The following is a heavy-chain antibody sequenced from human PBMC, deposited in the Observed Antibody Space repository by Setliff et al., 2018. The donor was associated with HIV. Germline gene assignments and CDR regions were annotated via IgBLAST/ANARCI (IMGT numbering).Heavy chain of an antibody. Sequence: GGSLRLSCAASGLLVSRNYINWVRQAPGKGLEWVSIIHSGGDTHYADSVQGRLTVSRDNSRTTMYLQMNSLRAEDTAVYYCAKRATATAPFDYWGQGTLVTVSS. J-gene: IGHJ4*02. CDR3: AKRATATAPFDY. CDR1: GLLVSRNY. V-gene: IGHV3-66*02. D-gene: IGHD2-15*01. CDR2: IHSGGDT.